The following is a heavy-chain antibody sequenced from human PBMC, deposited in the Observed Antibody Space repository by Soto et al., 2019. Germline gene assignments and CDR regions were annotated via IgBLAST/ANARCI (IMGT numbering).Heavy chain of an antibody. J-gene: IGHJ6*02. CDR1: GGSISSGGYS. CDR2: TYHSGST. CDR3: ATAPARYYYGMDV. Sequence: PSETLSLTXAVSGGSISSGGYSWSWIRQPPGKGLEWIGYTYHSGSTYYNPSLKSRVTISVDRSKNQFSLKLSSVTAADTAVYYCATAPARYYYGMDVWGQGTTVTVSS. V-gene: IGHV4-30-2*01.